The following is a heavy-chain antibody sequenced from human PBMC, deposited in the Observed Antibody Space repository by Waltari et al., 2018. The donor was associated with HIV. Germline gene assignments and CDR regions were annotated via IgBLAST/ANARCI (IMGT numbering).Heavy chain of an antibody. CDR1: GFTFSSYG. Sequence: VQPGGSLRLSCAASGFTFSSYGMHWVRQAPGKGLEWVAFIRYDGSNKYYADSVKGRFTISRDNSKNTLYLQMNSLRAEDTAVYYCAKVRLSATVTLYYYGMDVWGQGTTVTVSS. J-gene: IGHJ6*02. D-gene: IGHD4-17*01. CDR3: AKVRLSATVTLYYYGMDV. V-gene: IGHV3-30*02. CDR2: IRYDGSNK.